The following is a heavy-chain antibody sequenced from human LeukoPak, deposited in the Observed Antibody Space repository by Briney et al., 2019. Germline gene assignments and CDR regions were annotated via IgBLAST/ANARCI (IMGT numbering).Heavy chain of an antibody. CDR3: ARADLAYCGGDCYPLFDY. D-gene: IGHD2-21*02. CDR2: IYSGGST. CDR1: GFTVSSNY. J-gene: IGHJ4*02. Sequence: GGSLRLSCAASGFTVSSNYMSWVRQAPGKGLEWVSVIYSGGSTYYADSVKGRFTISRDNSKNTLYLQMNSLRAEDTAVYYCARADLAYCGGDCYPLFDYWGQGTLVTVSS. V-gene: IGHV3-53*05.